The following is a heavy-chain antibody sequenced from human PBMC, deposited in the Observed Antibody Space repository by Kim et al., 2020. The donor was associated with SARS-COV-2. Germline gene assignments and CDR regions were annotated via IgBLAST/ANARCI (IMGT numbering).Heavy chain of an antibody. J-gene: IGHJ6*03. CDR3: ARNRDYYYYYMDV. Sequence: SETLSLTCVVSGYTISSTNWWGWIRQPPGKGLEWIGYIYYGGTTHYNPSIKSRVTMSVDTSKNQFSLNLSSVTAEDTAIYYCARNRDYYYYYMDVWGKGT. CDR1: GYTISSTNW. CDR2: IYYGGTT. V-gene: IGHV4-28*01.